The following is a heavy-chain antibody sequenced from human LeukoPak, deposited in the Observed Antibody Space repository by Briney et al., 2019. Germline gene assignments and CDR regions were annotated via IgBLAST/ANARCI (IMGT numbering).Heavy chain of an antibody. Sequence: GGSLRLSCAASGFTFSSYSMNWVRQAPGKGLEWVSSISSSSSYIYYADSVKGRFTISRDNAKNSLYLQMNSLRAEDTAVYYCARDLEVVAVKYFDYWGQGTLVTVSS. CDR3: ARDLEVVAVKYFDY. CDR2: ISSSSSYI. CDR1: GFTFSSYS. J-gene: IGHJ4*02. V-gene: IGHV3-21*01. D-gene: IGHD2-15*01.